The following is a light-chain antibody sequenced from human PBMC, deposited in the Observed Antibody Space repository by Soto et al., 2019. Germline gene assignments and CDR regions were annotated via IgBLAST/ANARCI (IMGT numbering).Light chain of an antibody. CDR2: GAS. Sequence: EIVMTQSPATLSVSPGERATLSCRASQSVSTNLAWYQQKPGQAPRLLMYGASTRATGIPARFSGSGSVTAFTLTISSLQSEDFAVYYCQQYHNWPPYTFGQGTKLEIK. CDR1: QSVSTN. CDR3: QQYHNWPPYT. J-gene: IGKJ2*01. V-gene: IGKV3-15*01.